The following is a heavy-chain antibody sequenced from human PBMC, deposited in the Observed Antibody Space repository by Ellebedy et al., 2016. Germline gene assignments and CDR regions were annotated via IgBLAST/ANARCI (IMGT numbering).Heavy chain of an antibody. CDR1: GFTFSSYG. V-gene: IGHV3-21*01. CDR2: ISSSSSYI. D-gene: IGHD6-19*01. Sequence: GGSLRLSXAASGFTFSSYGMPWVRQAPGKGLEWVSSISSSSSYIYYADSVKGRFTISRDNAKNSLYLQMNSLRAEDTAVYYCATAVAGYYFDYWGQGTLVTVSS. J-gene: IGHJ4*02. CDR3: ATAVAGYYFDY.